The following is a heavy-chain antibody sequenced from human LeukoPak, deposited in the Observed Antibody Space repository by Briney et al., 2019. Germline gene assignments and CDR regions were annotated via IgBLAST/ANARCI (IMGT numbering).Heavy chain of an antibody. D-gene: IGHD6-19*01. Sequence: SVKVSCKASGGTFSSYAISWVRQAPGQGLEWMGGIIPIFGTANYAQKFQGRVTITADESTSTAYMELSSLRSEDTVVYYCARDKYSSGWYIDYWGQGTLVTVSS. CDR1: GGTFSSYA. CDR3: ARDKYSSGWYIDY. V-gene: IGHV1-69*13. J-gene: IGHJ4*02. CDR2: IIPIFGTA.